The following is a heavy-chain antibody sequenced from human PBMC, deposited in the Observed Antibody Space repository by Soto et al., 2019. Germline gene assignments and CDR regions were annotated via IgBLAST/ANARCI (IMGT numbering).Heavy chain of an antibody. J-gene: IGHJ3*02. Sequence: GGSLRLSCAASGFTVSSNYMSWVRQAPGKGLEWVSVIYSGGSTYYADSVKGRFTISRDNSENTLYLQMNSLRAEDTAVYYCAKTANGWFSAFDIWGQGTMVTVSS. V-gene: IGHV3-66*01. CDR3: AKTANGWFSAFDI. D-gene: IGHD6-19*01. CDR1: GFTVSSNY. CDR2: IYSGGST.